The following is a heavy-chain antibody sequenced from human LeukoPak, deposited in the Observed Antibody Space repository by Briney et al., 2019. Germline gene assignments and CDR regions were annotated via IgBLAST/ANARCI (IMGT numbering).Heavy chain of an antibody. D-gene: IGHD2-2*01. CDR2: IKQDGSEK. CDR3: ARVVVVPAAITPGGFDY. Sequence: GGSLILSCAASGFTFSSYWMSWVRQAPGKGLEWVANIKQDGSEKYYVDSVKGRFTISRDNAKNSLYLQMNSLRAEDTAVYYCARVVVVPAAITPGGFDYWGQGTLVTVSS. CDR1: GFTFSSYW. J-gene: IGHJ4*02. V-gene: IGHV3-7*01.